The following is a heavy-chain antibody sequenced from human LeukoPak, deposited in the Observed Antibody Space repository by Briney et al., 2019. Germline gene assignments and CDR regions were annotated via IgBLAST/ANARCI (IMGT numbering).Heavy chain of an antibody. D-gene: IGHD3-10*01. CDR2: IYYSGST. CDR3: ARALMVRGAPIGGNYYYMDV. CDR1: GGSISSGNYY. Sequence: PSQTLSLTCTVPGGSISSGNYYWSWIRQPPGKGLEWIGYIYYSGSTNYNPSLKSRVTISVDTSKNQFSLKLSSVTAADTAVYYCARALMVRGAPIGGNYYYMDVWGKGTTVTISS. V-gene: IGHV4-61*01. J-gene: IGHJ6*03.